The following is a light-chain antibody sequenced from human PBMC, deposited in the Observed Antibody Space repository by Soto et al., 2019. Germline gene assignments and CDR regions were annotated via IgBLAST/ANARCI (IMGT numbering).Light chain of an antibody. Sequence: EIVLTPSLGTLSLSPGERATLSCRASQSLSKTYLAWYQKKPGQAPRLLIDGASSRATGTPDRFSGSGSGTDFTLTISRLEPQDFAVYYCHQYVSPPWTFRQGTKV. CDR3: HQYVSPPWT. J-gene: IGKJ1*01. V-gene: IGKV3-20*01. CDR2: GAS. CDR1: QSLSKTY.